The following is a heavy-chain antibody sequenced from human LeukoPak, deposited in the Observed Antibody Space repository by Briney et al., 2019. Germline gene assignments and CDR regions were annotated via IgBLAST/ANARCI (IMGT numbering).Heavy chain of an antibody. J-gene: IGHJ4*02. D-gene: IGHD3-9*01. CDR3: AGYYDILTGYDYFDY. CDR1: GFTFSSYA. CDR2: ISGSGGST. V-gene: IGHV3-23*01. Sequence: PGGSLRLSCAASGFTFSSYAMSWVRQAPGKGLEWVSAISGSGGSTYYADSVKGRFTISRDNSKNTLYLQMNSLRAEDTAVYYCAGYYDILTGYDYFDYWGQGTLVTVSS.